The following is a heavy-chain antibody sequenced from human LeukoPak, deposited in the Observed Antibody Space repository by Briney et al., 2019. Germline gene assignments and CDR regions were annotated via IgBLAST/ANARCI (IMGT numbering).Heavy chain of an antibody. J-gene: IGHJ4*02. V-gene: IGHV4-59*08. Sequence: PSETLSLTCTVSGVSISGYYWTWIRQPPGKGLEWIGYIYSSGSTNYNPSLKSRVTISVDTSKNQFSLRLSSVTAADTAVYYCARHRYTSSSSYFDFWGQGTLVTVSS. CDR1: GVSISGYY. CDR3: ARHRYTSSSSYFDF. CDR2: IYSSGST. D-gene: IGHD6-6*01.